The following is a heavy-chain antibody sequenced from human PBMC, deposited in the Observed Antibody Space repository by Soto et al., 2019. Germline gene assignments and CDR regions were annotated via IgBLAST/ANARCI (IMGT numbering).Heavy chain of an antibody. Sequence: GASVKVSCKASEYTFTNYYLHWVRQAPGQGFEWMGIINPSGGHTSYAQSFQGRVTMTRDLSTSTIFMDLSSLRSEDTAVYYCARDPVRSRELLTDYWGQGTLVTVSS. CDR1: EYTFTNYY. CDR2: INPSGGHT. D-gene: IGHD1-7*01. CDR3: ARDPVRSRELLTDY. V-gene: IGHV1-46*01. J-gene: IGHJ4*02.